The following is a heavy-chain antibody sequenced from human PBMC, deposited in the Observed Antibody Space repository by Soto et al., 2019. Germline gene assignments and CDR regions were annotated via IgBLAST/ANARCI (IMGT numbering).Heavy chain of an antibody. Sequence: LSLTCAISGDSVSSNSAAWNWIRQSPSRGLEWLGRTYYRSKWYKEYAASVRSRITINPDTSKNQFSLQLNSVSPEDTAVYYCARTVGWLDPWGQGTLVTVSS. CDR3: ARTVGWLDP. CDR1: GDSVSSNSAA. J-gene: IGHJ5*02. D-gene: IGHD2-15*01. CDR2: TYYRSKWYK. V-gene: IGHV6-1*01.